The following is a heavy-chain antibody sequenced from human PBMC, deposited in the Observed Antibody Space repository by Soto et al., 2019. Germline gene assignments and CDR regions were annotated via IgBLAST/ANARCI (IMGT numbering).Heavy chain of an antibody. V-gene: IGHV4-39*01. CDR2: FYYSVST. CDR3: VRLCPTKYHGSGTGWFDP. D-gene: IGHD3-10*01. Sequence: QLQLQESGPGLVKLAETLSLTCTVSGGSISTSTYSWSWIRQPPGKGLEWIGSFYYSVSTYYNSSLKSRVTIACDTPKNQLAPQLRSWTAADPAVYYCVRLCPTKYHGSGTGWFDPWGQGTLVTVSS. J-gene: IGHJ5*02. CDR1: GGSISTSTYS.